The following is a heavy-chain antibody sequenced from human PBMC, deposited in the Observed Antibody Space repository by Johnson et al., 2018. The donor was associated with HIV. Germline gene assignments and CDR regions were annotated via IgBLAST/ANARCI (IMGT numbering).Heavy chain of an antibody. Sequence: VLLVESGGGLVQTGGSLRLTCAASGLTFSTSWMNWVRQAPGRGLEWVANIKHDGSRIQYMDSVKGRFTISRDNTRHLLFLQMNTLRAEDMAVYYCARASGEWDAFDIWGRGTRVTVSS. D-gene: IGHD3-10*01. V-gene: IGHV3-7*01. CDR3: ARASGEWDAFDI. J-gene: IGHJ3*02. CDR1: GLTFSTSW. CDR2: IKHDGSRI.